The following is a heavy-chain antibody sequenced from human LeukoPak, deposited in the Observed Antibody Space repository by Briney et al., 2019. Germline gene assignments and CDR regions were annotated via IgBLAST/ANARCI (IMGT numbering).Heavy chain of an antibody. J-gene: IGHJ4*02. CDR1: GGSISSYY. CDR3: ARTDSSTPEYYFDY. D-gene: IGHD6-13*01. CDR2: IYYSGST. Sequence: SETLSLTCTVSGGSISSYYSSWIRQPPGKGLEWIGYIYYSGSTNYNPSLKSRVTISVDTSKNQFSLKLSSVTAADTAVYYCARTDSSTPEYYFDYWGQGTLVTVST. V-gene: IGHV4-59*08.